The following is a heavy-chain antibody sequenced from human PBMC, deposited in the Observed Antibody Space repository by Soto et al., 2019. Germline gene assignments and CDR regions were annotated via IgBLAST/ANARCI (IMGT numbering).Heavy chain of an antibody. CDR3: ARTHCSSTRCYVGSWDY. D-gene: IGHD2-2*01. Sequence: QVQLVQSGAEVKKPGASVKVSCRASGYTFTGYYMHWVRQAPGQGLEWMGWINPNSGGTNYAQNFQGWVTMTRDTPISPADMGLSRLRSDDTAVYYCARTHCSSTRCYVGSWDYWGQGTLVTVSS. CDR1: GYTFTGYY. J-gene: IGHJ4*02. V-gene: IGHV1-2*04. CDR2: INPNSGGT.